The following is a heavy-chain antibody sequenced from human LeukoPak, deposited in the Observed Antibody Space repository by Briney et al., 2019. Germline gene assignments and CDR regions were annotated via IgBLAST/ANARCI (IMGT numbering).Heavy chain of an antibody. CDR2: IYPGDSDT. Sequence: GESLKISCKGSGYSFTSYWIGWVRQMPGKGLGWMGIIYPGDSDTRYSPSFQGQVTISADKSISTAYLQWSSLKASDTAMYYCARATNYYYYGMDVWGQGPTVTVSS. D-gene: IGHD1-26*01. CDR1: GYSFTSYW. CDR3: ARATNYYYYGMDV. J-gene: IGHJ6*02. V-gene: IGHV5-51*01.